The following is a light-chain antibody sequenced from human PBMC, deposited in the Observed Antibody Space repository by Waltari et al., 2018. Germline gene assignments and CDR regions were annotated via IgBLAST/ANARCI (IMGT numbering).Light chain of an antibody. CDR2: GAS. V-gene: IGKV1-39*01. Sequence: DILVTQSPSSLSASVGDRVTITCRASQTINTYINWFQQKPGKAPKLLIYGASTLQSGVPSRFSGSGLGTVFTLTINNLQPEDVATYHCQQSYSSPLSFGQGTKLEI. CDR3: QQSYSSPLS. J-gene: IGKJ2*03. CDR1: QTINTY.